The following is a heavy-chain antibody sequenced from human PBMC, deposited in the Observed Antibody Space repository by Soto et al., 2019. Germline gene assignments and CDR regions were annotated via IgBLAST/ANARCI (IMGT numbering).Heavy chain of an antibody. Sequence: EMQLVESGGGLVQPGGSLRLSCADSGSAFSTYAMSWVRQGPRKGLEWVSTISGSGGSTYYADSVKGRFTISRDNSKNIVYLQMSSLRAEDTAVYYCANGLHRPAGYYYDAMDVWGQGNTVIVSS. CDR2: ISGSGGST. J-gene: IGHJ6*02. CDR3: ANGLHRPAGYYYDAMDV. D-gene: IGHD4-4*01. CDR1: GSAFSTYA. V-gene: IGHV3-23*04.